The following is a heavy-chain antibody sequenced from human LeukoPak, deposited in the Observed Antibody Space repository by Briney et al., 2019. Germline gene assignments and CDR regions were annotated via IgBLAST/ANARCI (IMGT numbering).Heavy chain of an antibody. D-gene: IGHD3-22*01. CDR1: GFTFSSYG. Sequence: GGSLRLSCAASGFTFSSYGMHWVRRAPGKGLEWVAVISYDGSNKYYADSVKGRFTISRDNSKNTLYLQMNSLRAEDTAVYYCAKDQGYYDSSGNFDYWGQGTLVTVSS. CDR3: AKDQGYYDSSGNFDY. CDR2: ISYDGSNK. J-gene: IGHJ4*02. V-gene: IGHV3-30*18.